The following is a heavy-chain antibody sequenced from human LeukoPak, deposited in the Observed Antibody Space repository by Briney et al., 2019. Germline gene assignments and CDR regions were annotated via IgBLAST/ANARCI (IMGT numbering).Heavy chain of an antibody. CDR1: GFTFSSYA. Sequence: PGGSLRLSCAASGFTFSSYAMSWVRQAPGKGLEWVSAISGSGGSTYYAASVKGRFTISRDNSKNTLYLQMNSLRAEDTAVYYCAKPTSRGSSWYFWYFDLWGRGTLVTVSS. CDR2: ISGSGGST. J-gene: IGHJ2*01. D-gene: IGHD6-13*01. V-gene: IGHV3-23*01. CDR3: AKPTSRGSSWYFWYFDL.